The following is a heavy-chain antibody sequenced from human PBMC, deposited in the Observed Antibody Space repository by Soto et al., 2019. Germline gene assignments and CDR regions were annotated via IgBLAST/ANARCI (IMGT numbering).Heavy chain of an antibody. J-gene: IGHJ5*02. Sequence: SLKISCNGSGHSFTSYGISWVRQMPGKGREWMGRIDPSDSYTSYSPSFQGHVTISADKSISTAYLQWSSLKASDTAMYYCARHPEENYYDSSGYYLVPWGQGTLDSVTS. D-gene: IGHD3-22*01. CDR2: IDPSDSYT. CDR1: GHSFTSYG. V-gene: IGHV5-10-1*01. CDR3: ARHPEENYYDSSGYYLVP.